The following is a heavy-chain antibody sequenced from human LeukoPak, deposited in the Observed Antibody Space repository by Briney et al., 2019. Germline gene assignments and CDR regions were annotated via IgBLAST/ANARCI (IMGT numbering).Heavy chain of an antibody. CDR3: GRGTNDYPGSDY. CDR1: GFTFSSYW. Sequence: GGSLRPSVVVSGFTFSSYWMNWARQAPGKGRGWVANIDQAGSEKHFGDSVKGRFTISRDNAKNSVFLEMNSLRAEDTAVYYCGRGTNDYPGSDYWGQGTLVTVSS. V-gene: IGHV3-7*01. J-gene: IGHJ4*02. D-gene: IGHD3-16*01. CDR2: IDQAGSEK.